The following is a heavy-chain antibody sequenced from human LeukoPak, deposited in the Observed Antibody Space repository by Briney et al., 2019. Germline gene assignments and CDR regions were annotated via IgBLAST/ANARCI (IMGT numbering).Heavy chain of an antibody. CDR3: ARGTRYSSSWYDY. D-gene: IGHD6-13*01. J-gene: IGHJ4*02. Sequence: GGSLRLSCAASGFTFSSYEMKWVRQAAGKGLEWVSYISSSGSTIYYADSVKGRFSISRDNAKNSLYLQMNSLRAEDTAVYYCARGTRYSSSWYDYWGQGTLVTVSS. V-gene: IGHV3-48*03. CDR2: ISSSGSTI. CDR1: GFTFSSYE.